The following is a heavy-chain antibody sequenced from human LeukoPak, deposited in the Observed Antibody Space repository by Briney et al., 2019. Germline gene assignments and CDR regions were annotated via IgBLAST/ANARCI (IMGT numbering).Heavy chain of an antibody. D-gene: IGHD4-23*01. Sequence: GGSLRLSCAASRFTLSSYGMHWVRQAPGKGLEWVAFIRNDGSNKYYPDSVKGRFTISRDNSKNTLYLQMNSLRAEDTAVYYCARFDYGGNLGFDYWGQGTLVTVSS. CDR3: ARFDYGGNLGFDY. CDR2: IRNDGSNK. CDR1: RFTLSSYG. J-gene: IGHJ4*02. V-gene: IGHV3-30*02.